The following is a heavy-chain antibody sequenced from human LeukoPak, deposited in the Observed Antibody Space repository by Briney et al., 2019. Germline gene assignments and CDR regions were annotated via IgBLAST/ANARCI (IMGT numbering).Heavy chain of an antibody. Sequence: GGSLRLSCAASGFTFSSYGMHWVRQAPGKGLEWVAFIRYDGSNKYYADSVRGRFTISRDNSKNTLYLQMNSLRAEDTAVYYCAKSGYDFGGWFDPWGQGTLVTVSS. CDR3: AKSGYDFGGWFDP. CDR2: IRYDGSNK. D-gene: IGHD5-12*01. V-gene: IGHV3-30*02. J-gene: IGHJ5*02. CDR1: GFTFSSYG.